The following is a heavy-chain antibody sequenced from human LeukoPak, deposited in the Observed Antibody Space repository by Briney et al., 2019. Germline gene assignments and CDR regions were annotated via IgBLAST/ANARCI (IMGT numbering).Heavy chain of an antibody. D-gene: IGHD7-27*01. Sequence: GGSLRLSCAASGFTFSSYAMSWVRQAPGKGLEWVSAISGSGGSTYDADSVKGWFTISRDNSKNTLYLQMNSLRAEDTAVYYCAKDLTGDRWGDYFDYWGQGTLVTVSS. J-gene: IGHJ4*02. CDR3: AKDLTGDRWGDYFDY. CDR2: ISGSGGST. V-gene: IGHV3-23*01. CDR1: GFTFSSYA.